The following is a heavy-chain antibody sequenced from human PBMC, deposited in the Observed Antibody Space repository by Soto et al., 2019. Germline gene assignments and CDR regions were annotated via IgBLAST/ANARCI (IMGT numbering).Heavy chain of an antibody. D-gene: IGHD2-15*01. Sequence: QVQLVESGGGVVQPGRSLRLSCAASGFTFSSYGMHWVRQAPGKGLEWVAVISYDGSNKYYADSVKGRFTISRDNSKNKLYLQMNSLRAEDTAVYYCAKVLLDCSGGSCYSPYYYYGMDVWGQGTTVTVS. J-gene: IGHJ6*02. CDR1: GFTFSSYG. CDR3: AKVLLDCSGGSCYSPYYYYGMDV. CDR2: ISYDGSNK. V-gene: IGHV3-30*18.